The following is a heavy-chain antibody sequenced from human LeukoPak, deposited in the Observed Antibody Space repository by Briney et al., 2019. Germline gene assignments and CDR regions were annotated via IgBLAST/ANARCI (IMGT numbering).Heavy chain of an antibody. J-gene: IGHJ5*02. V-gene: IGHV1-2*06. Sequence: ASVKVSCKASGYTFTGYYMHWVRQAPGQGLEWMGRINPNSGGTNYAQKFQGRVTMTRDTSISTAYMELSSLRSEGTAVYYCATRGYCSSTSCYENWFDPWGQGTLVTVSS. CDR1: GYTFTGYY. CDR3: ATRGYCSSTSCYENWFDP. D-gene: IGHD2-2*01. CDR2: INPNSGGT.